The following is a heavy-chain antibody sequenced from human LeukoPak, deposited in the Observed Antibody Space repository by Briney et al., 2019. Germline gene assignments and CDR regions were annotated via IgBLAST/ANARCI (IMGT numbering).Heavy chain of an antibody. V-gene: IGHV3-49*04. D-gene: IGHD2-2*01. CDR2: IRSKAYGGTT. J-gene: IGHJ6*02. CDR1: GFTFCDYA. Sequence: GGSLRLSCTASGFTFCDYAMSWVRQAPGKGLEGVGFIRSKAYGGTTEYAASVKGRFTISRDDSKSIAYLQMNSLKTEDTAVYYCTRPLGYCSSTSCPSTYYYYGMDVWGQGTTVTVSS. CDR3: TRPLGYCSSTSCPSTYYYYGMDV.